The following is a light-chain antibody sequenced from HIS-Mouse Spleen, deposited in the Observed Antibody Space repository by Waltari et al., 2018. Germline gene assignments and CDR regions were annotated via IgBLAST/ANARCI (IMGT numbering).Light chain of an antibody. CDR3: SSYTSSSPL. Sequence: QSALTQPASVSGSPGQSITISCTGTSSDVGGYNYVSWYQQHPGKAPKLMIYDVSNRPSGVSNRFSGSKSGNTASLTISGLQAEDEADYYCSSYTSSSPLFGGGTKLKVL. J-gene: IGLJ2*01. CDR2: DVS. V-gene: IGLV2-14*03. CDR1: SSDVGGYNY.